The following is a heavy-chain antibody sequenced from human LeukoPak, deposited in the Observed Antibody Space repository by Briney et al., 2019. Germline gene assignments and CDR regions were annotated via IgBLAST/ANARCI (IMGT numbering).Heavy chain of an antibody. V-gene: IGHV4-39*01. CDR3: ARHTYDFWSGYHYYGMDV. Sequence: SETLSLTCTVSGGSISSSSYYWGWIRQPPGKGLEWIGSIYYSGSTYYNPSLKSRVTISVDTSKNQFSLKLSSVTAADTAVYYCARHTYDFWSGYHYYGMDVRGQGTTVTVSS. J-gene: IGHJ6*02. D-gene: IGHD3-3*01. CDR2: IYYSGST. CDR1: GGSISSSSYY.